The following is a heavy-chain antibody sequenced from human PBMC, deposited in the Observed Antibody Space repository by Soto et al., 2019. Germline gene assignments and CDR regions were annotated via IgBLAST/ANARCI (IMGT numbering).Heavy chain of an antibody. D-gene: IGHD4-17*01. V-gene: IGHV4-59*01. CDR1: GGSISSYY. Sequence: SETLSLTCTVSGGSISSYYWSWIRQPPGKGLEWIGYIYYSGSTNYNPSLKSRVTISVDTSKNQFSLKLSSVTAADTAVYYCARDPYNYGDYSESGFLDYSAQGSLVTGSS. CDR3: ARDPYNYGDYSESGFLDY. CDR2: IYYSGST. J-gene: IGHJ4*02.